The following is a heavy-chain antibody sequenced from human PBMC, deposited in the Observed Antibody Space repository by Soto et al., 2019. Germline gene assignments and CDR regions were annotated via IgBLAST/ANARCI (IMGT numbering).Heavy chain of an antibody. D-gene: IGHD1-1*01. CDR3: ARDRWNRNYYYYYGMDV. CDR1: GGSISSGGYY. V-gene: IGHV4-31*03. J-gene: IGHJ6*02. Sequence: KASETLSLTCTVSGGSISSGGYYWSWIRQRPGKGLEWIGYIYYSGSTYYNPSLKSRVTISVDTSKNQFSLKLSSVTAADTAVYYCARDRWNRNYYYYYGMDVWGQGTTVTVSS. CDR2: IYYSGST.